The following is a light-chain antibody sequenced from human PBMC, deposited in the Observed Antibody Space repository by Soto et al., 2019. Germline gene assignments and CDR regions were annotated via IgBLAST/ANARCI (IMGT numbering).Light chain of an antibody. CDR1: SSDVGGYNY. Sequence: QAVQTHPLSVSWSPGHAVTISCTGTSSDVGGYNYVSWYQQHPGKAPKLMIYDVSKRPSGVPDRFSGSKSGNTASLTISGLQAEDEADYYCCSYAGSYTHYVFGTGTKVTVL. J-gene: IGLJ1*01. V-gene: IGLV2-11*01. CDR2: DVS. CDR3: CSYAGSYTHYV.